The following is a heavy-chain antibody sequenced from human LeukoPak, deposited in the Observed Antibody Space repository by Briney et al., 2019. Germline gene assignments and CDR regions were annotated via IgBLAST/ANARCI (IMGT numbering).Heavy chain of an antibody. Sequence: SETLSLTCTVSGGSISSGSYYWSWIRQPAGKGLEWIGTIYYSGTSYYNPSLKSRVTISVDTSKNQFSLKLSSVTAADTAVYYCARAPSSWYGHFDYWGQGTLVTVSS. CDR1: GGSISSGSYY. J-gene: IGHJ4*02. CDR3: ARAPSSWYGHFDY. CDR2: IYYSGTS. V-gene: IGHV4-39*07. D-gene: IGHD6-13*01.